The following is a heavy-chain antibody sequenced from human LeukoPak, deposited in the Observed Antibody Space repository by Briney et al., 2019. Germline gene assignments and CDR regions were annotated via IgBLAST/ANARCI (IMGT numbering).Heavy chain of an antibody. J-gene: IGHJ4*02. CDR2: ISSSSSYI. CDR3: AKDAPLSLGSSWGNFDY. Sequence: PGGSLRLSCAASGFTFSSYSMNWVRQAPGKGLEWVSSISSSSSYIYYADAVNGRFTISRDNSKHTLYLQMNSLSAEDTAVYYCAKDAPLSLGSSWGNFDYWGQGTLVTVSS. V-gene: IGHV3-21*04. D-gene: IGHD6-13*01. CDR1: GFTFSSYS.